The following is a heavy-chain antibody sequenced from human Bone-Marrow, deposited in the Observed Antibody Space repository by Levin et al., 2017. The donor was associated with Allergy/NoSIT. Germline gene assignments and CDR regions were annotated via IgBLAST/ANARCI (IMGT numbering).Heavy chain of an antibody. V-gene: IGHV5-10-1*01. Sequence: KVSCKGSEYNFNNYWITWVRQKPGKGLEWMGKIDPSDSYTTYGPTFEGHVSMSVDRSTTTAYLQWRRLKATDTAMYFCARRRVAGTGNGFDVWGQGTMLIVSS. CDR3: ARRRVAGTGNGFDV. CDR2: IDPSDSYT. J-gene: IGHJ3*01. CDR1: EYNFNNYW. D-gene: IGHD6-19*01.